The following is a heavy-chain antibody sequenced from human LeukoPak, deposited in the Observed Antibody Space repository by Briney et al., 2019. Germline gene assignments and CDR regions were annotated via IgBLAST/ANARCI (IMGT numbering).Heavy chain of an antibody. D-gene: IGHD2-15*01. Sequence: GGSLRLSCAASGFTFTSYWMNWVRQAPGKGLEWVSSISSSSSYIYYADSVKGRFTISRDNAKNSLYLQMNSLRAEDTAVYYCARDYCSGGSCYRNDAFDIWGQGTMVTVSS. J-gene: IGHJ3*02. CDR1: GFTFTSYW. CDR3: ARDYCSGGSCYRNDAFDI. V-gene: IGHV3-21*01. CDR2: ISSSSSYI.